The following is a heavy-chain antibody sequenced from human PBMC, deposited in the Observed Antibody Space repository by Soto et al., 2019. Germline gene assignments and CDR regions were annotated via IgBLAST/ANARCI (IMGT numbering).Heavy chain of an antibody. J-gene: IGHJ4*02. D-gene: IGHD3-22*01. CDR1: GYTFTSQN. CDR2: INPSIGTT. V-gene: IGHV1-46*01. CDR3: ASEGVVVITPGQYDY. Sequence: GASVKVSCKASGYTFTSQNMHWVRQAPGQGLEWMGVINPSIGTTTYAQKFQGRVTMTRDTSTSTAYMELSSLRSEDTAVYYCASEGVVVITPGQYDYWGQGTLVTVSS.